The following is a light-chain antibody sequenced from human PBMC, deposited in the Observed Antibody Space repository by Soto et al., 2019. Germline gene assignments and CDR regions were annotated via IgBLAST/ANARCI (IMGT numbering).Light chain of an antibody. Sequence: IVMTQSPATLSVSPGERATLSCRASQSVSSNLAWYQQKPGQAPRLLIYGASTRATGIPARFSGSGSGTEFTLTISSLKSEDFAVYYCHQYNNWPPWTFGQVTTADIK. J-gene: IGKJ1*01. V-gene: IGKV3-15*01. CDR1: QSVSSN. CDR2: GAS. CDR3: HQYNNWPPWT.